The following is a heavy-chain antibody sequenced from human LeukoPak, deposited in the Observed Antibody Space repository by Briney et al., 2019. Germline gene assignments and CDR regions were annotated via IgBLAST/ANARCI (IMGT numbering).Heavy chain of an antibody. CDR1: GGSINIYY. V-gene: IGHV4-4*07. D-gene: IGHD4-17*01. Sequence: TSETLSLTCTASGGSINIYYWSWIRQPAGKGLEWIGRIFTSGNTNYNPSLKSRVTISVDMSKNQFSLKLNSVTAADTAVYYCATSTVTTQNSYHYIDVWGKGTTVTVSS. CDR2: IFTSGNT. CDR3: ATSTVTTQNSYHYIDV. J-gene: IGHJ6*03.